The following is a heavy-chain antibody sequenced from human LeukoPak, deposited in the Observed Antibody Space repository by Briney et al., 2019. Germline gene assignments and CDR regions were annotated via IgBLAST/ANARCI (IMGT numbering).Heavy chain of an antibody. J-gene: IGHJ3*02. D-gene: IGHD3-22*01. Sequence: PSETLSLTCTVSGGSISSYYWSWIRQPPGKGLEWIGSIYYSGSTYYNPSLKSRVTISVDTSKNQFSLKLSSVTAADTAVYYCARVDYYDSSALALGAFDIWGQGTMVTVSS. V-gene: IGHV4-59*12. CDR1: GGSISSYY. CDR2: IYYSGST. CDR3: ARVDYYDSSALALGAFDI.